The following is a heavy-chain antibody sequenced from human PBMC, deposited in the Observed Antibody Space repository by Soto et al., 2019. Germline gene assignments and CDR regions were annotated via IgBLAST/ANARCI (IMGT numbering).Heavy chain of an antibody. CDR2: IKSKTDGGTT. CDR3: TADPAYSDYWSAYLGWFDP. V-gene: IGHV3-15*01. D-gene: IGHD3-3*01. CDR1: RFTLSNAW. J-gene: IGHJ5*02. Sequence: EVQLVESGGGLVKPGGSLRLSCAASRFTLSNAWMNWVRQAPGKGLEWVGRIKSKTDGGTTDYAAPVKDRFTISRDDLKNTLSLQMNSLRTEDTAVYYCTADPAYSDYWSAYLGWFDPWGQGTLVTVSS.